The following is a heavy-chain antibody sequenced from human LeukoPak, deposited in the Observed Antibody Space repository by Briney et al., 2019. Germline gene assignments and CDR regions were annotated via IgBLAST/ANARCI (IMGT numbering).Heavy chain of an antibody. J-gene: IGHJ6*02. CDR1: GGSITSGVSF. CDR2: IDSSGTT. CDR3: ARERGIVGIV. V-gene: IGHV4-30-4*01. Sequence: PSETLSLTCIVSGGSITSGVSFWSWIRQPPGKGLEWIGYIDSSGTTTYNPSLESRVSISADTSRNLFSLTLYSMTAADTAVYYCARERGIVGIVWGQGTTVTVSS. D-gene: IGHD3-22*01.